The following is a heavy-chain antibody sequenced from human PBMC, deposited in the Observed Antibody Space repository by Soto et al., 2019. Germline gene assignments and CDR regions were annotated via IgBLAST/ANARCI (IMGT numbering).Heavy chain of an antibody. D-gene: IGHD2-15*01. J-gene: IGHJ5*02. V-gene: IGHV1-69*04. CDR3: ARDPGKLLPTPGWFDP. Sequence: GASVKVSCKASGGTFSSYTVSWVRQAPGQGLEWMGRIVPILGIANYAQKFQGRVTITADKSTSTAYMELSSLRSEDTAVYYCARDPGKLLPTPGWFDPWGQGTLVTVSS. CDR2: IVPILGIA. CDR1: GGTFSSYT.